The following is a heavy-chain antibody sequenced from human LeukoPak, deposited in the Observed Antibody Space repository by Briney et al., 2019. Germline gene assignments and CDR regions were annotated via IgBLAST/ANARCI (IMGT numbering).Heavy chain of an antibody. CDR2: ISSYDGNT. D-gene: IGHD1-26*01. J-gene: IGHJ4*02. CDR1: GYXVTSYG. Sequence: ASVKVSCKSSGYXVTSYGIIWVRQAPGQGLEWMGWISSYDGNTNYAQKVQGRVTMTTDSSTSTAYMELRSLRSDDTAVYYCAKLGATVGYSPIGYWGQGTLVTVSS. CDR3: AKLGATVGYSPIGY. V-gene: IGHV1-18*04.